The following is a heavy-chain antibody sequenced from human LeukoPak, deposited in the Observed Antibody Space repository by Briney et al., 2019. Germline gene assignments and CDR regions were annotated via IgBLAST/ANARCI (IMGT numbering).Heavy chain of an antibody. D-gene: IGHD3-9*01. CDR1: GGSISSGDYY. Sequence: SETLSLTCTVSGGSISSGDYYWSWIRQPPGKGLEWIGYIYYSGSTYYNPSLKSRVTISVDTSKNQFSLKLSSVTAADTAVYYCARGPPLGTSATGYYYLDYWGQGTLVTVSS. CDR2: IYYSGST. CDR3: ARGPPLGTSATGYYYLDY. V-gene: IGHV4-30-4*01. J-gene: IGHJ4*02.